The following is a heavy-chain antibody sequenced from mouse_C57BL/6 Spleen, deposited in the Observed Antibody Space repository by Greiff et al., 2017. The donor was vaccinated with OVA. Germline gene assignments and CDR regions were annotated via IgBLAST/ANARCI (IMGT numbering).Heavy chain of an antibody. J-gene: IGHJ2*01. CDR3: ARGREKGDYFDY. CDR1: GFSLTSYG. Sequence: QVQLMESGPGLVAPSQCLSITCTVSGFSLTSYGVHWVRQPPGKGLEWLAVICSDGSYTYNSALISRLSISKDNSKSQVFLKMNRLQTDDTAVYYCARGREKGDYFDYWGQGTTLTVSS. V-gene: IGHV2-6*02. CDR2: ICSDGSY.